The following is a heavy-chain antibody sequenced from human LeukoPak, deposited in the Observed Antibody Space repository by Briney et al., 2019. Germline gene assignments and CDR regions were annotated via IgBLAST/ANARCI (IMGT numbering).Heavy chain of an antibody. CDR3: AGDHYDSSGYYYVDPNWFDP. CDR2: IIPIFGTA. D-gene: IGHD3-22*01. V-gene: IGHV1-69*05. Sequence: SVKVSCKASGGTFSSYAISWVRQAPGQGLEWMGGIIPIFGTANYAQKFQGRVTITTDESTSTAYMELSSLRSEDTAVYYCAGDHYDSSGYYYVDPNWFDPWGQGTLVTVSS. J-gene: IGHJ5*02. CDR1: GGTFSSYA.